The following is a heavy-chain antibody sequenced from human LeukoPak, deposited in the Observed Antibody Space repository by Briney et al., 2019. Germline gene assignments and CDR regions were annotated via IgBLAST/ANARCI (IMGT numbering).Heavy chain of an antibody. CDR2: IYSSVST. CDR1: GGSISSNAYY. Sequence: PSETLSLTCTVSGGSISSNAYYWAWIRQPPGKGLEWIGSIYSSVSTYYNPSLKSRVTISVDTSRNQFSLKLSSVTAADTAVYYCARSFYYDSSGYYDYWGQGTLVTVSS. CDR3: ARSFYYDSSGYYDY. V-gene: IGHV4-39*07. D-gene: IGHD3-22*01. J-gene: IGHJ4*02.